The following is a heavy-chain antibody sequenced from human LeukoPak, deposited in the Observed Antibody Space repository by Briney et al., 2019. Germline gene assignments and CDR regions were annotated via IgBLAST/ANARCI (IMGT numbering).Heavy chain of an antibody. CDR2: ISGSGGDT. J-gene: IGHJ6*03. CDR1: GFTFSRYA. Sequence: GGSLRLSCAASGFTFSRYAMSWVRQAPGKGLEWVSAISGSGGDTYYADSVKGRFTISRDNAKSSLYLEMNSLRAEDTAVYYCARDEDYGDYPGYYYYMDVWGKGTTVTVSS. CDR3: ARDEDYGDYPGYYYYMDV. V-gene: IGHV3-23*01. D-gene: IGHD4-17*01.